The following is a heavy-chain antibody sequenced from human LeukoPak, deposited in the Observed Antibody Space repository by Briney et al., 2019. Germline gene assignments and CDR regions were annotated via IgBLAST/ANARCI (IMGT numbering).Heavy chain of an antibody. CDR3: ATYYVWGSYRYGYFDY. V-gene: IGHV1-24*01. CDR1: GYTLTELS. J-gene: IGHJ4*02. D-gene: IGHD3-16*02. CDR2: FDPEDGET. Sequence: ASVKVSCKVSGYTLTELSMHWVRQAPGKGLEWMGGFDPEDGETIYAQKFQSRVTMTEDTSTDTAYMELSSLRSEDTAVYYCATYYVWGSYRYGYFDYWGQGTLVTVSS.